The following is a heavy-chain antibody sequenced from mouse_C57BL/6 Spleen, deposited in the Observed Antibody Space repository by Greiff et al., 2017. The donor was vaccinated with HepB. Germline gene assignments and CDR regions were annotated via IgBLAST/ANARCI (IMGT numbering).Heavy chain of an antibody. Sequence: VHLVESGPGLVAPSQSLSITCTVSGFSLTSYGVSWVRQPPGKGLEWLGVIWGDGSTNYHSARISRRSISKDNSKSQVFLKLNSLQTDDTATYYCANERVYYDLSWFAYWGQGTLVTVSA. J-gene: IGHJ3*01. CDR2: IWGDGST. D-gene: IGHD1-1*02. CDR3: ANERVYYDLSWFAY. V-gene: IGHV2-3*01. CDR1: GFSLTSYG.